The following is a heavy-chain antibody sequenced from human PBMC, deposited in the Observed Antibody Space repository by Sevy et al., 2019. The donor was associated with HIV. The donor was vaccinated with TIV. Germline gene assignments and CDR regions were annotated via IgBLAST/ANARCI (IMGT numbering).Heavy chain of an antibody. J-gene: IGHJ4*02. D-gene: IGHD3-22*01. V-gene: IGHV3-48*02. CDR2: ISSSSSTI. Sequence: GGSLRLSCAASGFTFSSYSMNWVRQAPGKGLEWVSYISSSSSTIYYADSVKGRFTISRDNAKNSLYLQMNSLRDEDTAVYYCARAGDFYDSSCPGFDYWVQGPLVTVSS. CDR1: GFTFSSYS. CDR3: ARAGDFYDSSCPGFDY.